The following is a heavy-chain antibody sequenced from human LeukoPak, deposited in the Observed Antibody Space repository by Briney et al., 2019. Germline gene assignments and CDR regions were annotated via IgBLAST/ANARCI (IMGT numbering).Heavy chain of an antibody. V-gene: IGHV3-23*01. D-gene: IGHD5-18*01. J-gene: IGHJ6*03. Sequence: GGSLRLSCAASGFTFSSYAMSWVRQAPGKGLEWVSAISGSGGSTYYADSVKGRFTISRDNAKNSLYLQMNSLRAGDTALYYCAKAVDTASLDYYYYMDVWGKGTTVTVSS. CDR2: ISGSGGST. CDR3: AKAVDTASLDYYYYMDV. CDR1: GFTFSSYA.